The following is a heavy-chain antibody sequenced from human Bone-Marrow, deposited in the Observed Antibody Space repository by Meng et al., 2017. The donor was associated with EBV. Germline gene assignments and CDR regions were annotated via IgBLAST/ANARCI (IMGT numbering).Heavy chain of an antibody. CDR3: AREQVGATRPFDY. V-gene: IGHV4-39*07. CDR2: IYYSGST. Sequence: LHLQGPAPGRVKPSRTLSLTSTVSGGSISSSCYYCGWIRQPPGKGLEWIGSIYYSGSTYYNPSLKSRVTISVDTSKNQFSLKLSSVTAADTAVYYCAREQVGATRPFDYWGQGTLVTVSS. CDR1: GGSISSSCYY. D-gene: IGHD1-26*01. J-gene: IGHJ4*02.